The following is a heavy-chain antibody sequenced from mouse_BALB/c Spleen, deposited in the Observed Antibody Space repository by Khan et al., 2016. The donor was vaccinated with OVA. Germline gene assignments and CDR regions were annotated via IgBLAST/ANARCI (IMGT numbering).Heavy chain of an antibody. D-gene: IGHD1-3*01. CDR3: ASPPSFSYILDH. CDR1: GYTFTNYG. V-gene: IGHV9-3-1*01. CDR2: INTYTGDP. Sequence: QIQLVQSGPELKKPGETVKISCKASGYTFTNYGMNWVKQSPGKALKWMGWINTYTGDPTYADEFKGRFAFSLETSASTAYVQINNLTNEDTATEFCASPPSFSYILDHWGQGTSVTVSS. J-gene: IGHJ4*01.